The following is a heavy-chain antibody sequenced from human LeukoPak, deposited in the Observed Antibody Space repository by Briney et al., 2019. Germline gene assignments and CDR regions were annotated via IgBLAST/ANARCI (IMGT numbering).Heavy chain of an antibody. D-gene: IGHD4-17*01. CDR1: GGSISSYY. J-gene: IGHJ5*02. CDR2: IYYSGST. CDR3: ARVDGDGSSDWFDP. Sequence: SETLSLTCTVSGGSISSYYWSWIRQPPGKGLEWIGYIYYSGSTNYNPSLKSRVTISVDTSKNQFSLKLSSVTAADTAVYYCARVDGDGSSDWFDPWGQGTLVTVPS. V-gene: IGHV4-59*01.